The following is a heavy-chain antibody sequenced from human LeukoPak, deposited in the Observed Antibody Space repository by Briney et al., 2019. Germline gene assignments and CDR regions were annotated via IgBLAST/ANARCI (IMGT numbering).Heavy chain of an antibody. Sequence: PSETLSLTCTVSGGSISSYYWSWLRQPPGKGLEWIGYIYYSGSTNYNPSLKSRVTISVDNSKNQFSLKLSSVTAADTAVYYCARGSAAAGTISFWGQGTLVTVSS. D-gene: IGHD6-13*01. V-gene: IGHV4-59*01. CDR2: IYYSGST. CDR3: ARGSAAAGTISF. CDR1: GGSISSYY. J-gene: IGHJ4*02.